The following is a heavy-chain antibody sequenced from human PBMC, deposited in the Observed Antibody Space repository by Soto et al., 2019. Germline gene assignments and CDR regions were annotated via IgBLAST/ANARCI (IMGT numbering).Heavy chain of an antibody. Sequence: ASVKVSCKASGYTFTGYYIHWVRQAPGQGLEWMGWINPNSGGTNYAQKFQGWVTMTRDTSISTAYMELSRLRTDDTAVFFCARDSFLYSSPDSMIFDYWGQGTLVTVSS. V-gene: IGHV1-2*04. CDR3: ARDSFLYSSPDSMIFDY. CDR1: GYTFTGYY. D-gene: IGHD6-19*01. CDR2: INPNSGGT. J-gene: IGHJ4*02.